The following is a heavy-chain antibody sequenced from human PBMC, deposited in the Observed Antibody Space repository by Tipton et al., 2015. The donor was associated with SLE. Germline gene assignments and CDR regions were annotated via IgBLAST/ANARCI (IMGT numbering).Heavy chain of an antibody. CDR3: ARSGLYVWGSYWAFDI. CDR1: GGSISSTNW. D-gene: IGHD3-16*01. CDR2: IYHSGST. J-gene: IGHJ3*02. Sequence: TLSLTCAVSGGSISSTNWWSWVRQPPGKGLEWIGEIYHSGSTNYNPSLKSRVTISVDKSKNRFSLKLTSVTAADTAVYYCARSGLYVWGSYWAFDIWGQGTMVTVSS. V-gene: IGHV4-4*02.